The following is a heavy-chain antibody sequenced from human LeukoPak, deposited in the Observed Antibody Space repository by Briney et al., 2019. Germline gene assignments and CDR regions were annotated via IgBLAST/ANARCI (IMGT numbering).Heavy chain of an antibody. J-gene: IGHJ4*02. CDR3: ARDISGWYYFDY. Sequence: PGGSLRLSCAASGFTFSSYSMNWVRQAPGKGLEWVSSISSSSSYIYYADSVKGRFTISRDNAENSLYLQMNSLRAEDTAVYYCARDISGWYYFDYWGQGTLVTVSS. CDR1: GFTFSSYS. D-gene: IGHD6-19*01. V-gene: IGHV3-21*01. CDR2: ISSSSSYI.